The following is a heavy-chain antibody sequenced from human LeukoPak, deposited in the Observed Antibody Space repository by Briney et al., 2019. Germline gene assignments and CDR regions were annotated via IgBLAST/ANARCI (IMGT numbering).Heavy chain of an antibody. CDR1: GFTFSNCA. CDR3: PRDSGEVFYFDY. CDR2: ISYDGSNK. V-gene: IGHV3-30-3*01. D-gene: IGHD3-10*01. Sequence: GGSLRLSCAASGFTFSNCAMHWVRQAPGKGLEWVAVISYDGSNKYYADSVKGRFTISRDNSKNTLYLQMNSLRAEDTAVYYCPRDSGEVFYFDYWGQGTLVTVSS. J-gene: IGHJ4*02.